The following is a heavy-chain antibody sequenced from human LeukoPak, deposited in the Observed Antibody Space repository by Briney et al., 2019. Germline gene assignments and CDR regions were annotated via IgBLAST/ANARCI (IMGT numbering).Heavy chain of an antibody. D-gene: IGHD1-1*01. CDR2: MSSTRPTI. J-gene: IGHJ5*02. Sequence: PGGSLRLSCSASGFTFSNYNMNWVRQAPGKGLEWISYMSSTRPTIYYSNSVAGRFTISRDNAKNSLYLQMNSLRAEDTAVYYCARDYTRTTGWFDPWGQGTLVTVSS. CDR3: ARDYTRTTGWFDP. V-gene: IGHV3-48*04. CDR1: GFTFSNYN.